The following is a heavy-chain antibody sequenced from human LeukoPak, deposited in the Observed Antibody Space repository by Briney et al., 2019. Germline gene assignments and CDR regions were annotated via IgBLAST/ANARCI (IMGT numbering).Heavy chain of an antibody. CDR1: GYTFTDYY. J-gene: IGHJ4*02. D-gene: IGHD2-21*01. CDR3: ARSGMWFSTND. CDR2: INPNSGGT. Sequence: ASVKVSCKASGYTFTDYYMHWVRQAPGQGLEWMGWINPNSGGTNYAQKFQGRVTMTRDTSISTAYMELSRLRSEDTAIYYCARSGMWFSTNDWGQGTLVTVSS. V-gene: IGHV1-2*02.